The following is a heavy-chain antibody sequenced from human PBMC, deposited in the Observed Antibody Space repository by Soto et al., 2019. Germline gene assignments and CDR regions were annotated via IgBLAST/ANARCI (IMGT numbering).Heavy chain of an antibody. CDR2: ISYDGSNK. D-gene: IGHD3-3*01. Sequence: QVQLVESGGGVVQPGRSLRLSCAASGFTFSSYGMHWVRQAPGKGLEWVAVISYDGSNKYYADSVKGRFTISRDNSKNTLYLQMNSLRAEDTAVYYCAKEIGIRFLEWLLFPVDYWGQGTLVTVSS. V-gene: IGHV3-30*18. J-gene: IGHJ4*02. CDR1: GFTFSSYG. CDR3: AKEIGIRFLEWLLFPVDY.